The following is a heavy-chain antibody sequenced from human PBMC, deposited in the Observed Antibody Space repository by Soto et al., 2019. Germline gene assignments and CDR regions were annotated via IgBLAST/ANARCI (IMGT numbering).Heavy chain of an antibody. J-gene: IGHJ6*02. CDR1: LFTFSSYW. CDR2: IKQDVSEK. CDR3: ASQNLRIIDSSGYYPRGYYYYGMDV. D-gene: IGHD3-22*01. V-gene: IGHV3-7*01. Sequence: TGWALRLSWASSLFTFSSYWMGLVLKAPWKLLELLSNIKQDVSEKYYVDSVKGRFTISRDNAKNSLYLQMSSLRAEDTAVYYCASQNLRIIDSSGYYPRGYYYYGMDVWGQGTTVTV.